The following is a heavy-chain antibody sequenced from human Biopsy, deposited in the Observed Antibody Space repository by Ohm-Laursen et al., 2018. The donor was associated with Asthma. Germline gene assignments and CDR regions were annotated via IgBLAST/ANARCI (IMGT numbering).Heavy chain of an antibody. D-gene: IGHD3-10*01. Sequence: GAPVKVSCKISGYTFNSAGITWVRQAPGQGLEWMGWISVYNGNTKVAQKLQDRVTMITDTSTSTAYMELRSLRSDDTAVYFCARAVDYSHYYGIDVWGQGTTVTVS. CDR3: ARAVDYSHYYGIDV. V-gene: IGHV1-18*01. CDR2: ISVYNGNT. CDR1: GYTFNSAG. J-gene: IGHJ6*02.